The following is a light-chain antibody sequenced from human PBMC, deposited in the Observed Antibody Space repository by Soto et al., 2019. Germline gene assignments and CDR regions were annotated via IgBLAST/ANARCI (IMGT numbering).Light chain of an antibody. J-gene: IGKJ1*01. Sequence: EIVISQSLATLSVTQGERVTLSCRASQSVHSYLGWYQQKPGLAPRLLIYGASNRATGIPDRFSGSGSGTDFTLTISRLEPEDFAVYYCQQYGSSPLTFGQGSIADIK. CDR3: QQYGSSPLT. V-gene: IGKV3-20*01. CDR1: QSVHSY. CDR2: GAS.